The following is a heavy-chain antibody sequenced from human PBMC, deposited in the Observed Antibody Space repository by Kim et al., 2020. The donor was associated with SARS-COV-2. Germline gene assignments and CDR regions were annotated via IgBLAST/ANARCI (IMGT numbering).Heavy chain of an antibody. J-gene: IGHJ4*02. CDR2: ISGSGGST. CDR1: GFTFSSYA. D-gene: IGHD5-12*01. V-gene: IGHV3-23*01. CDR3: AKAYREMATRSLTRY. Sequence: GGSLRLSWAASGFTFSSYAMSWVRQAPGKGLEWVSAISGSGGSTYYADSVKGRFTISRDNSKNTLYLQMNSLRDEDTAVYYCAKAYREMATRSLTRYWGQGTLVTVSS.